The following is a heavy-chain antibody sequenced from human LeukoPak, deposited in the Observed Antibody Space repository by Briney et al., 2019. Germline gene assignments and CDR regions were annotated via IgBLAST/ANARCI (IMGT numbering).Heavy chain of an antibody. J-gene: IGHJ4*02. CDR2: ISSSSSTI. D-gene: IGHD3-9*01. CDR1: GFTFSSYS. Sequence: GGSLRLSCAASGFTFSSYSMNWVRQAPGKGLEWVSYISSSSSTIYYADSVKGRFTISRDNAKNSLYLQMNSLRAEDTAVYYCASPGGNILTGYYNYWGQGTLVTVSS. CDR3: ASPGGNILTGYYNY. V-gene: IGHV3-48*04.